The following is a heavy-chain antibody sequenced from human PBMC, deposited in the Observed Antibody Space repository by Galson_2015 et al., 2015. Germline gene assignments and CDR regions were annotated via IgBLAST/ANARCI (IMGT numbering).Heavy chain of an antibody. J-gene: IGHJ2*01. Sequence: PALVKPTQTLTLTCTFSGFSLSTSGVGVGWIRQPPGKALEWLALIYWNDDKRYSPSLKSRLTITKDTSKNQVVLTMTNMDPVDTATYYCAHVEMAPMGPHWYFDLWGRGTLVTVSS. CDR1: GFSLSTSGVG. D-gene: IGHD5-24*01. V-gene: IGHV2-5*01. CDR3: AHVEMAPMGPHWYFDL. CDR2: IYWNDDK.